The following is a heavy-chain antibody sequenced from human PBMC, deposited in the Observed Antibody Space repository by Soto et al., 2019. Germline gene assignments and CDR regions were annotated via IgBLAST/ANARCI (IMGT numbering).Heavy chain of an antibody. CDR1: GGSIASSLYY. J-gene: IGHJ4*02. CDR2: IYYSGST. CDR3: VSHRNYIVVSGSFFDY. V-gene: IGHV4-39*01. D-gene: IGHD6-19*01. Sequence: LETLSHTCTVSGGSIASSLYYWGWVRQSPGKGLEWIESIYYSGSTHYNPSLKSRVTVSVDTSKNQFSLKLTSVTAADTAVYFCVSHRNYIVVSGSFFDYWSQGTLVTVS.